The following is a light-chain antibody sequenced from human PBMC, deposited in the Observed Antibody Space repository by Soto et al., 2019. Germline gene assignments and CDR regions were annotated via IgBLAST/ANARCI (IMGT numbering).Light chain of an antibody. CDR3: QQYYSYPVT. CDR1: QGISSY. CDR2: DAS. V-gene: IGKV1-8*01. Sequence: AIRMTQSPSSLSASTGDRVTITCRASQGISSYLAWYQQKPGKAPKLLIYDASTLQSGVPSRFSGSGSGTDFTLTISCLQSEDFATYYCQQYYSYPVTFGHGTKVDIK. J-gene: IGKJ3*01.